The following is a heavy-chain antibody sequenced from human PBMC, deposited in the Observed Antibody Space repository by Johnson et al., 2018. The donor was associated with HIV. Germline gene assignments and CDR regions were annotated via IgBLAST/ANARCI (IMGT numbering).Heavy chain of an antibody. D-gene: IGHD1/OR15-1a*01. CDR1: GFTFSDYY. J-gene: IGHJ3*02. Sequence: VQLVESGGGLVKPGGSLRLSCAASGFTFSDYYMTWIRQAPGKGLEWVSYISSRGNTRYYADSVKGRFTISRDTSKNTLYFQMNGLRAEDTAVYYCAKQNRGAFDIWGQGTMVTVSS. CDR3: AKQNRGAFDI. CDR2: ISSRGNTR. V-gene: IGHV3-11*01.